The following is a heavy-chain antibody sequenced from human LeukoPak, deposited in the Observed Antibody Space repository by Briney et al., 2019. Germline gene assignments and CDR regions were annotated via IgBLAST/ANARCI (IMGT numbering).Heavy chain of an antibody. Sequence: ASVKVSCKASGYTFTGYYMHWVRQAPRQGLEWMGWINPNSGGTNYAQKSQGRVTMTRDTSISTAYMELSRLRPDDTAVYYCARDPASSSSPFDYWGQGTLVTVSS. CDR1: GYTFTGYY. D-gene: IGHD6-6*01. CDR3: ARDPASSSSPFDY. J-gene: IGHJ4*02. CDR2: INPNSGGT. V-gene: IGHV1-2*02.